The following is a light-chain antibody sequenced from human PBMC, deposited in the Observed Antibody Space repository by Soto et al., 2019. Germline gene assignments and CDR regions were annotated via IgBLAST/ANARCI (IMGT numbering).Light chain of an antibody. CDR3: QQYGSSPTT. J-gene: IGKJ2*01. Sequence: EIVWTQSPGTLSLSLGGRATLSCRASQSVSSTYLAWYQQKPGQAPRLLIYGASTRATGIPDRFSGSGSETDFTLTISRLEPEDFAVYYCQQYGSSPTTFGQGTKLEIQ. V-gene: IGKV3-20*01. CDR1: QSVSSTY. CDR2: GAS.